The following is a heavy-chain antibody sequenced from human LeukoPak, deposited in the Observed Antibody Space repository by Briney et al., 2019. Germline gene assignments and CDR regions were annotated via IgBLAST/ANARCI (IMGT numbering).Heavy chain of an antibody. V-gene: IGHV1-2*04. J-gene: IGHJ4*02. Sequence: EASVKVSCKASGYTFTNYGITWVRQAPGPGLEWMGWTNANSGGTNYAQKFQGWVTMTRDTSNSTAYMELSRLRSDDTAVYYCASARGYSYGHGGEFDYWGQGTLVTVSS. CDR1: GYTFTNYG. CDR3: ASARGYSYGHGGEFDY. CDR2: TNANSGGT. D-gene: IGHD5-18*01.